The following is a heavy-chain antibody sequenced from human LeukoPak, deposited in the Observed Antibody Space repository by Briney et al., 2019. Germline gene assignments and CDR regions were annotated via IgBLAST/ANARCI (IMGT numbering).Heavy chain of an antibody. J-gene: IGHJ4*02. CDR2: ITSGSSYI. D-gene: IGHD1-1*01. V-gene: IGHV3-21*01. Sequence: GGSLRLSCAASGFTFSSYNMNWVRQAPGKGLEWVSSITSGSSYIYYADSVKGRFTISRDNAKNTLYLQMNSLRAEDTAVYYCARGVQTDYWGQGTLVTVSS. CDR1: GFTFSSYN. CDR3: ARGVQTDY.